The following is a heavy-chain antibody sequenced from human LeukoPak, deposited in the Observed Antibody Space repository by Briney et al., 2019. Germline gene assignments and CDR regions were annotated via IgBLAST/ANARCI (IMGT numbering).Heavy chain of an antibody. CDR2: INHSGST. V-gene: IGHV4-34*01. J-gene: IGHJ6*02. CDR1: GGSFSGYY. D-gene: IGHD4-17*01. Sequence: SETLSLTCAVYGGSFSGYYWSWIRQPPGKGLEWIGEINHSGSTNYNPSLKSRVTISVDTSKNQFSLKLSSVTAADTVVYYCARTDDYGDRSYYYYGMDVWGQGTTVTVSS. CDR3: ARTDDYGDRSYYYYGMDV.